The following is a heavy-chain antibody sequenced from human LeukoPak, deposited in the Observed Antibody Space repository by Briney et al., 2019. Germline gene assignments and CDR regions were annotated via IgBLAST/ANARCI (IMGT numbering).Heavy chain of an antibody. J-gene: IGHJ4*02. CDR1: GYSFTSYG. D-gene: IGHD2-15*01. Sequence: ASVKVSCKASGYSFTSYGINWVRQAPGQGLEWMGWTSTYNGNTNYAQRLQGRVTMTTDTSTSTAYMELRSLTADDTAVYYCARVPSGGPFDYWGQGTLVTVSS. V-gene: IGHV1-18*01. CDR3: ARVPSGGPFDY. CDR2: TSTYNGNT.